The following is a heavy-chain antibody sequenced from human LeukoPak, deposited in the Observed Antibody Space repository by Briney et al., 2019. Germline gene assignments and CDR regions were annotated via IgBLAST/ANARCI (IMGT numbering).Heavy chain of an antibody. CDR1: GYSISNGYY. J-gene: IGHJ4*02. CDR3: ARDETYSDVWSGSAGGGKGNYLDY. D-gene: IGHD3-3*01. CDR2: IYHSGRT. Sequence: PSETLSLTCTVSGYSISNGYYWGWMRRPPGKGLEGIGRIYHSGRTHYNPSLKSRVIISVVTSKNYFSLKLRSLTAADTAMYYCARDETYSDVWSGSAGGGKGNYLDYWGQGILVTVSS. V-gene: IGHV4-38-2*02.